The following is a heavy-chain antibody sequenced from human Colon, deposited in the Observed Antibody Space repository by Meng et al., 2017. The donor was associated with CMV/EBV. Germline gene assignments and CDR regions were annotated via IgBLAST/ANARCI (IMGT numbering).Heavy chain of an antibody. CDR1: GESFSGYY. J-gene: IGHJ4*01. Sequence: VRLQQWGGGLFKPSETLSLTCAAYGESFSGYYWTWIRQPPGRGLEWIGESYYTGSTNYSPSLKSRVTISLDTSKNQFSLKLNSVTAADTAVYYCARATKSSCWEVLDYWGHGTLVTVSS. CDR2: SYYTGST. V-gene: IGHV4-34*01. CDR3: ARATKSSCWEVLDY. D-gene: IGHD2-2*01.